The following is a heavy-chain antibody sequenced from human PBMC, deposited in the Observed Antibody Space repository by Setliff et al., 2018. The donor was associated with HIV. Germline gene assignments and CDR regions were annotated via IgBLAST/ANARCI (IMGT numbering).Heavy chain of an antibody. CDR3: ARVRSPFYFDY. V-gene: IGHV3-9*01. Sequence: PGGSLRLSCAASGFTFDEYALHWVRQAPGKGLEWVSSIGWNGVSIAYADSVKGRFTISRDNAKNSLNLQMNSLRAEDTAVYYCARVRSPFYFDYWGQGTLVTVSS. CDR1: GFTFDEYA. J-gene: IGHJ4*02. CDR2: IGWNGVSI.